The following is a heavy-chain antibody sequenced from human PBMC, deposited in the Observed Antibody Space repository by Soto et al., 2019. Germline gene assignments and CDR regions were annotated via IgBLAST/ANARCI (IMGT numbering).Heavy chain of an antibody. CDR2: TYYNGAT. V-gene: IGHV4-30-4*01. Sequence: SETLSLTCTVSGGSVSSGEYYWTWIRQAPGKGLEWIGFTYYNGATSYNPSLMNRLSISVDEFKSQFSLRLSSVSAADTAVYYCARGLGDARYDFWGQGTLVTVSS. CDR3: ARGLGDARYDF. J-gene: IGHJ4*02. D-gene: IGHD4-17*01. CDR1: GGSVSSGEYY.